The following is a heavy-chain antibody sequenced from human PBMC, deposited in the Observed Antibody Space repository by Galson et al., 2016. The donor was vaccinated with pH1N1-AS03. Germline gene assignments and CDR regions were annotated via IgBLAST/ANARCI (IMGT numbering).Heavy chain of an antibody. V-gene: IGHV4-59*08. J-gene: IGHJ2*01. D-gene: IGHD3-16*01. Sequence: LSLTCTVSGGSISNYYWSWIRQPPGKGLEWIGHIFYSGTPIYSPSLKSRLTILVDTSKNHFSLKLSSVTAADTAVDYCARRSPPGGWGGTHWSVDLGGRGTLVTVSS. CDR1: GGSISNYY. CDR3: ARRSPPGGWGGTHWSVDL. CDR2: IFYSGTP.